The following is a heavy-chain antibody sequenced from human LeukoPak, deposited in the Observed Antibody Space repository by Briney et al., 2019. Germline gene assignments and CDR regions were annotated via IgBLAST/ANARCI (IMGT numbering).Heavy chain of an antibody. D-gene: IGHD3-22*01. Sequence: SETLSLTCAVYGGSFSGYYWSWIRQPPGKGLEWIGEINHSGSTNYNPSLKSRVTISVDTSKNQFSLKLSSVTAADTAVYYCARQGDYYDSSGYYSYFDYWGQGTLVTVSS. J-gene: IGHJ4*02. CDR3: ARQGDYYDSSGYYSYFDY. CDR2: INHSGST. V-gene: IGHV4-34*01. CDR1: GGSFSGYY.